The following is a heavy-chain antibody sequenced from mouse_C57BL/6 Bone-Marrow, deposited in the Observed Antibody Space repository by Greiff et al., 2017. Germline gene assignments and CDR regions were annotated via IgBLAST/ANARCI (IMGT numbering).Heavy chain of an antibody. V-gene: IGHV5-4*03. CDR3: ARPRRSVYYYAMDY. J-gene: IGHJ4*01. CDR2: ISDGGSYT. D-gene: IGHD1-1*01. CDR1: GFTFSSYA. Sequence: EVKLVESGGGLVKPGGSLKLSCAASGFTFSSYAMSWVRQTPEKRLEWVATISDGGSYTYYPDTVKGRFTISRANAKNTLFLQMSHLTSEDTAIYYCARPRRSVYYYAMDYWGQGTSVTVSS.